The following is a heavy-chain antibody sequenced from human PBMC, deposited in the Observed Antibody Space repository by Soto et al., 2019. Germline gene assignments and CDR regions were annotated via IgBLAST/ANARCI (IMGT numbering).Heavy chain of an antibody. CDR3: AARPLLPGAS. J-gene: IGHJ3*01. CDR2: IYSGGTT. V-gene: IGHV3-53*01. CDR1: GFTFSSND. D-gene: IGHD3-22*01. Sequence: EVQLVESGGGLIQPGGSLRLSCAASGFTFSSNDMNWVRQAPGMGREWVSLIYSGGTTYYADSVKGRFTISGDNSKNTLYLQMSSLRAEDTAVYYGAARPLLPGASWGQGTMVTVSS.